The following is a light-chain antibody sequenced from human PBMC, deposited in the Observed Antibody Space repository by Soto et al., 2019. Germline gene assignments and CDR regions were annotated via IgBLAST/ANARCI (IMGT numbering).Light chain of an antibody. CDR2: AAD. CDR1: QSITNY. Sequence: DIQMTQSPSSLSASVRDTVNISCRASQSITNYLNWFQQQTGKAHRLLTFAADNLKDGVPSRFSGSGSGRDVSLTISSLQPEDFPTYYCQHSYDLPWTFGQVTK. CDR3: QHSYDLPWT. J-gene: IGKJ1*01. V-gene: IGKV1-39*01.